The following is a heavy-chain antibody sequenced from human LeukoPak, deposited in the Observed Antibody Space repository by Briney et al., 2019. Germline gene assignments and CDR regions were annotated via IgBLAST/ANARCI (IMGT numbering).Heavy chain of an antibody. Sequence: ASVKVSCKASGYTFTGYYMHWVRQAPGQGLEWMGWINPNSGGTNYAQKFQGRITMIRDTSISTVYMELSRLRSDDTAVYYCARGATGYSSGWYGVDYWGQGTLVTVSS. J-gene: IGHJ4*02. CDR2: INPNSGGT. CDR1: GYTFTGYY. CDR3: ARGATGYSSGWYGVDY. D-gene: IGHD6-19*01. V-gene: IGHV1-2*02.